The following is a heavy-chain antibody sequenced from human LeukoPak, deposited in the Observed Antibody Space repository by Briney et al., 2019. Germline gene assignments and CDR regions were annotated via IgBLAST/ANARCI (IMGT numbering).Heavy chain of an antibody. J-gene: IGHJ4*02. CDR2: ISGSGGST. V-gene: IGHV3-23*01. CDR3: ARDPDRSGWSTFEY. CDR1: GFTFSSYA. Sequence: PGGSLRLSCAASGFTFSSYAMSWVRQAPGKGLEWVSAISGSGGSTTYADSAKGRFTISRDNAKNTLYLQMNSLRVEDTAVYYCARDPDRSGWSTFEYWGQGTLVTVSS. D-gene: IGHD6-19*01.